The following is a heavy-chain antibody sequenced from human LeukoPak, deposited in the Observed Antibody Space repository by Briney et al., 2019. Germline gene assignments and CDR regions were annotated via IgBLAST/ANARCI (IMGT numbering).Heavy chain of an antibody. CDR1: GFIFSHHG. Sequence: GGSLRLSCATSGFIFSHHGMNWVRQAPGKGLEWVSGIRADAVTTYYADSVKGRFIISRDNSKNTLYLQMNSLRAEDTAVYYCAKVGIVGATGWFDPWGQGTLVTVSS. D-gene: IGHD1-26*01. V-gene: IGHV3-23*01. J-gene: IGHJ5*02. CDR3: AKVGIVGATGWFDP. CDR2: IRADAVTT.